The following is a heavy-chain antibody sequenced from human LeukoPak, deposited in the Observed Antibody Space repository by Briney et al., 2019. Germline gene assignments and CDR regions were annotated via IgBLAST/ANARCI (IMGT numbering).Heavy chain of an antibody. V-gene: IGHV4-31*03. J-gene: IGHJ4*02. CDR1: GASFNSDDQY. CDR3: SRGLDSRKLGY. Sequence: SETLSLTCTVSGASFNSDDQYWNWIRQSPGKGLEWIGSIHPSGMLYNNPSLESRVTMSRDTSKSQFSLNLNSVTAADMAVYFCSRGLDSRKLGYWGQGILVTVSS. D-gene: IGHD3-22*01. CDR2: IHPSGML.